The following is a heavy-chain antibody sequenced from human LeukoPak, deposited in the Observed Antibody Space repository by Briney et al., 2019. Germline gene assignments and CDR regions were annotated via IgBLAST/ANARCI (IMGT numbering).Heavy chain of an antibody. CDR2: ISYDGSNK. CDR3: AREAIPYCSGGNCYLGYFDY. V-gene: IGHV3-30*04. D-gene: IGHD2-15*01. CDR1: GFTFSSYA. J-gene: IGHJ4*02. Sequence: GGSLRLSCAASGFTFSSYAIHWVRQAPGKGLEWVTLISYDGSNKYYADSVKGRFTISRDNSKNTLYLQMNSLRAEDTAVYYCAREAIPYCSGGNCYLGYFDYWGQGTLVTVSS.